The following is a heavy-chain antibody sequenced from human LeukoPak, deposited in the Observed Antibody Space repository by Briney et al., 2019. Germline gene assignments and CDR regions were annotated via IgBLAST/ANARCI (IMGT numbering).Heavy chain of an antibody. J-gene: IGHJ3*01. V-gene: IGHV4-4*02. D-gene: IGHD5-12*01. CDR1: GGSISSRKW. CDR2: IYHSGYT. CDR3: AGSAYNSGGYTFDV. Sequence: SETLSLTCTVSGGSISSRKWWGCVRQPPGKGLVWFGEIYHSGYTNYNPSFKSRVTISEDQSRNQYSLRLTSVTAANTAIYYGAGSAYNSGGYTFDVWGQGTMVSVSS.